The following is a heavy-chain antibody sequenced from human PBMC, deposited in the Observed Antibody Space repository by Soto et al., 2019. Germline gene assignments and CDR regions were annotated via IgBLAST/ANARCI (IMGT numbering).Heavy chain of an antibody. Sequence: GASVKVSCKASGGTFSGYAISWVRQAPGQGLEWMGGIIPIFGTANYAQKFQGRVTITADESTSTAYMELSSLRSEDTAVYYCARDTFSSTGYYFDYWGQGTLVTVSS. J-gene: IGHJ4*02. V-gene: IGHV1-69*13. CDR2: IIPIFGTA. CDR1: GGTFSGYA. D-gene: IGHD6-13*01. CDR3: ARDTFSSTGYYFDY.